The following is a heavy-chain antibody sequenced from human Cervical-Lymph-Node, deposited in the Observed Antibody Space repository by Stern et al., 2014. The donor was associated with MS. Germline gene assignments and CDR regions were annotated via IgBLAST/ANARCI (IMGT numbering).Heavy chain of an antibody. CDR3: ARTILTGYYYYFHY. CDR1: GFSFSAFG. V-gene: IGHV3-33*01. Sequence: VQLVESGGGVVQPGRSLRLSCAASGFSFSAFGMHWVRQAPGKGLECVAFIWNDGTHKFDADSVKGRFSISRDNSKDTLYLQMISLTAEDTAVYYCARTILTGYYYYFHYWGQGTLVTVSS. D-gene: IGHD3-9*01. J-gene: IGHJ4*02. CDR2: IWNDGTHK.